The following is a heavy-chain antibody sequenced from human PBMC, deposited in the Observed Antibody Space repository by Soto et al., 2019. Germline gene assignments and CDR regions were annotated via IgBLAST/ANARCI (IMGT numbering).Heavy chain of an antibody. Sequence: EVALVESGGGLVQPGGSLRLSCTASGFTFSTYWMTWVRQAPGKGLEWVAKIKADESLKYYVDSVKGRFTISRDNTKNSLFLQINSLRAEDAAVYYCARVRKYFDGTNWHDVFDIWGQGTMVTVSS. J-gene: IGHJ3*02. CDR3: ARVRKYFDGTNWHDVFDI. D-gene: IGHD3-9*01. CDR2: IKADESLK. CDR1: GFTFSTYW. V-gene: IGHV3-7*04.